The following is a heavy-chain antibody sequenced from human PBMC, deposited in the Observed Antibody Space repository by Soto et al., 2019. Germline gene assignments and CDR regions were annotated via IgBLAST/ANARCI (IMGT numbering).Heavy chain of an antibody. Sequence: SETLSLTCAVSGGSISSYYWSWIRQPPGKGLEWIGYIYYSGSTNYNPSLKSRVTISVDTSKNQFSLKLSSVTAADTAVYYCARERPDGARLDPWGQGTLVTVSS. CDR1: GGSISSYY. D-gene: IGHD6-6*01. J-gene: IGHJ5*02. V-gene: IGHV4-59*12. CDR3: ARERPDGARLDP. CDR2: IYYSGST.